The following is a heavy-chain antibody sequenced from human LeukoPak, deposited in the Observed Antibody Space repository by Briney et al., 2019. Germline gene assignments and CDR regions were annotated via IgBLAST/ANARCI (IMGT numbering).Heavy chain of an antibody. V-gene: IGHV3-74*03. Sequence: PGGSQRLSCAVSDFLFSSYWMHWVRQAPGKGLVWVSRINTDGSATTYADSVKGRFTISRDNAKNTLYLQMKSLRAEDTAVYYCARAQYGWFDPWGQGTLVTVSS. CDR1: DFLFSSYW. J-gene: IGHJ5*02. CDR2: INTDGSAT. CDR3: ARAQYGWFDP. D-gene: IGHD3-10*01.